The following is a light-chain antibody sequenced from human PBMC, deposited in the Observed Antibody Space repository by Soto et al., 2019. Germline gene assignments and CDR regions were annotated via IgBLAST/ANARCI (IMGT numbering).Light chain of an antibody. CDR3: QQSYSGQLT. J-gene: IGKJ3*01. CDR2: AAS. V-gene: IGKV1-39*01. Sequence: DIQMTQSPSSVSASVGDRVTITCRASRSIATYLNWYQQSPGKAPKVLIYAASTLPSGVPSRLSGSGGGTEFTLTITSLQPEDSATYYCQQSYSGQLTFGPGTKVDIK. CDR1: RSIATY.